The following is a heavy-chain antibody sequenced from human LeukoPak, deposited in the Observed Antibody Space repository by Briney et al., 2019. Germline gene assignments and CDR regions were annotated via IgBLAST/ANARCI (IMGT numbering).Heavy chain of an antibody. CDR3: ARDLGYSRSWYPGYYYYGMDF. Sequence: ASVKVSCKASGYTFTGSYMHWVRQAPGQGLEWMGWINPNSGGTNYARKFQGRVTMTRDTSISTAYMELSRLRSDDTAVYYCARDLGYSRSWYPGYYYYGMDFWGQGTTVTVSS. CDR1: GYTFTGSY. D-gene: IGHD6-13*01. J-gene: IGHJ6*02. V-gene: IGHV1-2*02. CDR2: INPNSGGT.